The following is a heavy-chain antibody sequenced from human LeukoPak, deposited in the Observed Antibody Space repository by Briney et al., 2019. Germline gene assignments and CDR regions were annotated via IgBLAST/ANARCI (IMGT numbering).Heavy chain of an antibody. V-gene: IGHV3-23*01. J-gene: IGHJ4*02. CDR3: AKGRGYSGYDADY. CDR2: ISGSGGST. Sequence: GGSLRLSCAASGFTFDDYAMHWVRQAPGKGLEWVSAISGSGGSTYYADSVKGRFTISRDNSKNTLYLQMNSLRAEDTAVYYCAKGRGYSGYDADYWGQGTLVTVSS. D-gene: IGHD5-12*01. CDR1: GFTFDDYA.